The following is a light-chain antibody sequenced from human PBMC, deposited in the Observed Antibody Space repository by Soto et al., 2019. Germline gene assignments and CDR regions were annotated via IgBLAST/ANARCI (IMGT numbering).Light chain of an antibody. Sequence: EIVLTQSPATLSLSPGERATLSCRASQSVGSYLAWYQQKPGQAPRLLIYDASNRATGIPARFSGSGSGTDFTLTISSLEPEDFAVYYCQQRSNWPFSFGGGTKV. CDR2: DAS. J-gene: IGKJ4*01. CDR1: QSVGSY. CDR3: QQRSNWPFS. V-gene: IGKV3-11*01.